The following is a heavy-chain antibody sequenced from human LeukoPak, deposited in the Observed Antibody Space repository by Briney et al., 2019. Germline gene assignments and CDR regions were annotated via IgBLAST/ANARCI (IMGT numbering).Heavy chain of an antibody. J-gene: IGHJ6*02. V-gene: IGHV3-23*01. CDR2: ISGRGDST. CDR3: ARDCNYYGGYGMDV. Sequence: GGSLRLSCAPSGFTFSSYAMSWVRQGPGKGLQWVSAISGRGDSTYYADSVKGRFTISRDNSRNTLYLQMNSLRAEDTAVYYCARDCNYYGGYGMDVWGQGTTVTVSS. CDR1: GFTFSSYA. D-gene: IGHD3-10*01.